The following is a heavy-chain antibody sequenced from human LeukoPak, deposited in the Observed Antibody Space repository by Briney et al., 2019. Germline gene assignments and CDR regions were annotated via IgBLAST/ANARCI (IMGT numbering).Heavy chain of an antibody. V-gene: IGHV4-59*01. CDR3: ARGLSRWTYPGNNFDY. J-gene: IGHJ4*02. Sequence: SETLSLTCTVSGGSISSYYWSWIRQPPGKGLEWIGYIYYSGSTNYNPSLKSRVTISVDTSKNQFSLKLSSVTAADTAVYYCARGLSRWTYPGNNFDYWGQGTLVTVSS. CDR1: GGSISSYY. CDR2: IYYSGST. D-gene: IGHD4-23*01.